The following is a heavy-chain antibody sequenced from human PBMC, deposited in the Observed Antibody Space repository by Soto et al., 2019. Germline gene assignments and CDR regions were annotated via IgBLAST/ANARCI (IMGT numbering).Heavy chain of an antibody. V-gene: IGHV3-30-3*01. CDR2: ISSDGTNQ. D-gene: IGHD1-26*01. CDR3: VRFCGSYPAHNAFDI. Sequence: QVQLVESGGGVVQPGRSLRLSCAASGFIFNSYDIHWVRQAPGTGLEWVTVISSDGTNQYYTDSVKGRFTISRDNSKNIVYLRMNRPRPEDTAVYYCVRFCGSYPAHNAFDIWGQGTVVTVSS. J-gene: IGHJ3*02. CDR1: GFIFNSYD.